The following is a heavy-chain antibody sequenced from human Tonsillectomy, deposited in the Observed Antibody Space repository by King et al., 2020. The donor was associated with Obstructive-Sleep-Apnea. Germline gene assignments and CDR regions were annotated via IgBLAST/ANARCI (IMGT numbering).Heavy chain of an antibody. D-gene: IGHD5-12*01. V-gene: IGHV3-23*04. CDR3: AKSSFGGYDGIFDY. CDR1: GFSFSDYV. CDR2: ISISGGST. Sequence: VQLVESGGGLVQPGGSLRLSCAVSGFSFSDYVMSWVRQAPGKGLEWVLSISISGGSTFEADSVRGRFTISRDNSKNTLYLRMNSLRVDDTAVYYCAKSSFGGYDGIFDYWGQGTLVTVSS. J-gene: IGHJ4*02.